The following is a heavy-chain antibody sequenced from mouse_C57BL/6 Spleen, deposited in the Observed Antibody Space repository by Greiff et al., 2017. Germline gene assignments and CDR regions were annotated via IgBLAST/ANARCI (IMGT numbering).Heavy chain of an antibody. CDR1: GFTFSDYY. J-gene: IGHJ2*01. Sequence: EVHLVESEGGLVQPGSSMKLSCTASGFTFSDYYMAWVRQVPEKGLEWVANINYDGSSTYYLDSLKSRFIISRDNAKNILYLQMSSLKSEDTATYYCARLRYYGSSYYFDYWGQGTTLTVSS. CDR3: ARLRYYGSSYYFDY. CDR2: INYDGSST. V-gene: IGHV5-16*01. D-gene: IGHD1-1*01.